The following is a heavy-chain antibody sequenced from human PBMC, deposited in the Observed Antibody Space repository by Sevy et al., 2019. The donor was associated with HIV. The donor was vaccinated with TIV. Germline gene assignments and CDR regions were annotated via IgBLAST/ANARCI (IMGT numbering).Heavy chain of an antibody. CDR2: FSYEGSNK. J-gene: IGHJ6*02. CDR3: ARDWGGYCINTNCRPTYGMDV. CDR1: GFTFSSYA. D-gene: IGHD2-2*01. V-gene: IGHV3-30*04. Sequence: GGSLRLSCAASGFTFSSYAMHWVRQAPGKGLEWVAVFSYEGSNKYYADSVKGRFTISRDNSKNTLYLQMNSLRAEDTAVYYCARDWGGYCINTNCRPTYGMDVWGQGTTVTVSS.